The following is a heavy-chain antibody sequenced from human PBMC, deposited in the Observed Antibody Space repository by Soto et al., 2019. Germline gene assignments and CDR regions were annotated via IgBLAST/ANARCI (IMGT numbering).Heavy chain of an antibody. CDR1: RDTLNRYS. J-gene: IGHJ6*02. D-gene: IGHD2-2*01. CDR2: IIPIFHTA. Sequence: SVKVSRQGSRDTLNRYSISWVGQAPRQGVPWVGGIIPIFHTANYAQKFQARVTMTADESASTAYMELSGLRSEDTAVYYCARVGYCNTTNCLFYHYHYGMDVWGQGTTVTVSS. V-gene: IGHV1-69*01. CDR3: ARVGYCNTTNCLFYHYHYGMDV.